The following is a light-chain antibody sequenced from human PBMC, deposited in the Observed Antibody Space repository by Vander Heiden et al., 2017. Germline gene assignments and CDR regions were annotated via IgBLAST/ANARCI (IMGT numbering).Light chain of an antibody. Sequence: QSVLTQPPSASGTPGQRVTISCSGSSSNLGSNSVYWYQQLPGPAPKLLIYNNSQRPSGVPDRFSGAKSGTSASLAISGLRSEDEADYYCAAWDNSLSVVFGGGTKLTVL. CDR2: NNS. CDR3: AAWDNSLSVV. V-gene: IGLV1-47*02. J-gene: IGLJ2*01. CDR1: SSNLGSNS.